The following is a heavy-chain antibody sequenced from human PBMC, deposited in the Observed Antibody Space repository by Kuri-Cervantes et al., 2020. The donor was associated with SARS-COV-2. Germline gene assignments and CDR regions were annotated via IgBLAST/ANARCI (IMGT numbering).Heavy chain of an antibody. CDR2: NIPIFGTA. D-gene: IGHD5/OR15-5a*01. CDR3: ARDRVVSGDYYYYGMDG. J-gene: IGHJ6*01. V-gene: IGHV1-69*13. Sequence: SVKVSCKASGGTFSSYAISWVRQAPGQGLEWMGGNIPIFGTANYAQKFQGRVTITADESTSTAYMELSRLRSEDTAVYYCARDRVVSGDYYYYGMDGWGQGPTVTVSS. CDR1: GGTFSSYA.